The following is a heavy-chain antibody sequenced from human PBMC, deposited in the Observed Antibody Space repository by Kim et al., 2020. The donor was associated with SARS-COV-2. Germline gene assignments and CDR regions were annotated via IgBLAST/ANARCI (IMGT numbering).Heavy chain of an antibody. CDR3: AKVGARPRAILYYFDY. CDR1: GFTFSSYA. D-gene: IGHD1-26*01. V-gene: IGHV3-23*03. J-gene: IGHJ4*02. CDR2: IYSGGSST. Sequence: GGSLRLSCAASGFTFSSYAMSWVRQAPGKGLEWVSVIYSGGSSTYYADSVKGRFTISRDNSKNTLYLQMNSLRAEDTAVYYCAKVGARPRAILYYFDYWGQGTLVTVSS.